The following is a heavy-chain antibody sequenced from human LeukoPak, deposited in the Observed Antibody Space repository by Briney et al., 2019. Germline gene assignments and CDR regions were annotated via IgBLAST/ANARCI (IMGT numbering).Heavy chain of an antibody. J-gene: IGHJ6*02. V-gene: IGHV3-21*01. CDR1: GFTFSSYS. CDR3: AKEVAVASSDRYGYGMDV. Sequence: GGPLSLSCAASGFTFSSYSMNWVRQAPGKGLEWVSSISSSSSYIYYADSVKGRFTISRDNAKNSLYLQMNSLRAEDTAVYYCAKEVAVASSDRYGYGMDVWGQGTTVTVSS. CDR2: ISSSSSYI. D-gene: IGHD6-19*01.